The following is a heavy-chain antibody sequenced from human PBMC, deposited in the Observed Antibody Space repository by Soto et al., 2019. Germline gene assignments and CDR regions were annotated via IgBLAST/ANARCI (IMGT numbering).Heavy chain of an antibody. Sequence: LSLTCSVSGGSVSNKTYYWSWIRQPPGKRLEWIGYVYYSGTTNYNPPLKSRVTISVDLSKNQFSLRLSSVTTADTALYYCARTTAVPNTLRSRYFFDYWGQGTLVTVSS. CDR1: GGSVSNKTYY. CDR3: ARTTAVPNTLRSRYFFDY. CDR2: VYYSGTT. J-gene: IGHJ4*02. V-gene: IGHV4-61*01. D-gene: IGHD4-17*01.